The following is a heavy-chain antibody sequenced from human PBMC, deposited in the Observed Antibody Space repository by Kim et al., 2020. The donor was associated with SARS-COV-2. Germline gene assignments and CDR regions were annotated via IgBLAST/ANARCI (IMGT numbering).Heavy chain of an antibody. V-gene: IGHV3-7*01. Sequence: VEPVRGPFTISRANAKNSLYLQMNSLRAEDTAVYYCAGLLWFGTRYYFDYWGQGTLVTVSS. J-gene: IGHJ4*02. CDR3: AGLLWFGTRYYFDY. D-gene: IGHD3-10*01.